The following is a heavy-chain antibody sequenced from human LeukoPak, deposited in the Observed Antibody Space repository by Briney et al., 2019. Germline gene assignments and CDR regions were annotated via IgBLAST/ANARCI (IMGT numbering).Heavy chain of an antibody. CDR2: INPNSGGT. Sequence: ASVKVSCKASGYTFTGYYMHWVRQAPGQGLEWMGWINPNSGGTNYAQKFQGRVTMTRDTSISTAYMELSRLRSDDTAVYYCARDRSHTAMADYWGQGTLVTVSS. CDR3: ARDRSHTAMADY. CDR1: GYTFTGYY. V-gene: IGHV1-2*02. J-gene: IGHJ4*02. D-gene: IGHD5-18*01.